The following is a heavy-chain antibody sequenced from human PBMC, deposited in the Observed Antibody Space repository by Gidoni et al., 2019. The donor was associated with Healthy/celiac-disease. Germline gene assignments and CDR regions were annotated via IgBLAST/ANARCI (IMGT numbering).Heavy chain of an antibody. CDR1: GFTFSSYA. Sequence: EVQLVESGGGLVQPGGSLRLSCAASGFTFSSYAMSWVRQAPGKGLEWVSAISGSVGSTYYADSVKGRFTISRDNSKNTLYLQMNSLRAEDTAVYYCAKSYCGGDCYSSSDAFDIWGQGTMVTVSS. D-gene: IGHD2-21*02. V-gene: IGHV3-23*04. J-gene: IGHJ3*02. CDR2: ISGSVGST. CDR3: AKSYCGGDCYSSSDAFDI.